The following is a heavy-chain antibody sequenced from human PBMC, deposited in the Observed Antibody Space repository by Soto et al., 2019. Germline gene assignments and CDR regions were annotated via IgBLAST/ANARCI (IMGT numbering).Heavy chain of an antibody. CDR3: ASGSYGDY. D-gene: IGHD3-10*01. CDR2: ISAHNGNT. V-gene: IGHV1-18*01. J-gene: IGHJ4*02. Sequence: QVHLVQSGAEVKKPGASVKVSGKGSGYAFTTYGITWVRQAPGQGLEGMGWISAHNGNTNYAQKLQGSVTVTRDTSMSTAYMELRNLGSDGTAVHYCASGSYGDYWGQGALVPVSS. CDR1: GYAFTTYG.